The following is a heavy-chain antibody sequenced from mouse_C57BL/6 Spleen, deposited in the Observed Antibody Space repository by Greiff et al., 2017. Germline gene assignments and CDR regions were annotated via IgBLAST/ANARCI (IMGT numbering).Heavy chain of an antibody. V-gene: IGHV5-9-1*02. J-gene: IGHJ4*01. Sequence: EVKLQESGEGLVKPGGSLKLSCAASGFTFSSYAMSWVRQTPEKRLEWVAYISSGGDYIYYADPVKGRFTISRDNARNTLYLQMSSLKSEDTAMYYCTRVAGYAMDYWGQGTSVTVSS. D-gene: IGHD1-1*01. CDR1: GFTFSSYA. CDR2: ISSGGDYI. CDR3: TRVAGYAMDY.